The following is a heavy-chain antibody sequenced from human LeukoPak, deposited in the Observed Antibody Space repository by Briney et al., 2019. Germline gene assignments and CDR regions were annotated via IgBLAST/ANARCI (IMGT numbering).Heavy chain of an antibody. Sequence: PGGSLRLSCAASGFTVSSNYMSWVRQAPGKGLEWVSVIYSGGSTYYADSVKGRFTISRDNAKNSLYLQMNSLGAEDTAVYYCARDRRGSGSYTFDYWGQGTLVTVSS. CDR2: IYSGGST. D-gene: IGHD1-26*01. V-gene: IGHV3-53*01. CDR3: ARDRRGSGSYTFDY. CDR1: GFTVSSNY. J-gene: IGHJ4*02.